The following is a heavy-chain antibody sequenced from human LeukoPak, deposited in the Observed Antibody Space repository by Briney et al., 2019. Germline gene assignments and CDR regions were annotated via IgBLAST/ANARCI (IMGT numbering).Heavy chain of an antibody. CDR2: ISAYNGNT. CDR1: GYTFTSYG. CDR3: ARWRTGVWFDP. D-gene: IGHD3-10*01. V-gene: IGHV1-18*01. J-gene: IGHJ5*02. Sequence: ASVKVSCKASGYTFTSYGISWVRQAPGQGLEWMGWISAYNGNTNYAQKLQGRVTMTTDTSTSTAYMELSSLRSEDTAVYYCARWRTGVWFDPWGQGTLVTVSS.